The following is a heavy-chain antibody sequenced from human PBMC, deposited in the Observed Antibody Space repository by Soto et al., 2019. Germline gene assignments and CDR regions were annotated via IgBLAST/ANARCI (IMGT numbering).Heavy chain of an antibody. J-gene: IGHJ4*02. CDR3: ARGVSRGVYLDWLPFDY. D-gene: IGHD3-9*01. V-gene: IGHV1-69*13. CDR2: IIPIFGTA. CDR1: GGTFSSYA. Sequence: SVKVSCKASGGTFSSYAISWVRQAPGQGLEWMGGIIPIFGTANYAQKFQGRVTITADESTSTAYMELSSLRSEDTAVYYCARGVSRGVYLDWLPFDYWGPGNLVTVSP.